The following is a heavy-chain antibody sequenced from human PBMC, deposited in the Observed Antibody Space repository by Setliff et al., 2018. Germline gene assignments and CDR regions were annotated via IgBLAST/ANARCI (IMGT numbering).Heavy chain of an antibody. V-gene: IGHV3-7*01. J-gene: IGHJ4*02. CDR3: ARETLPYYFDS. Sequence: SLRLSFSSSFFPSRPSWMSWVRQAPGKGLEWVANIKQDGSEKYYVDSVKGRFTISRDNAKNSLYLQMSSLRAEDTAVYYCARETLPYYFDSWGQGTLVTVSS. CDR2: IKQDGSEK. CDR1: FFPSRPSW.